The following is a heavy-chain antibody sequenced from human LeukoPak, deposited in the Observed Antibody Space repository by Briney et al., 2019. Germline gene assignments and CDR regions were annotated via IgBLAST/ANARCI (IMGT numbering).Heavy chain of an antibody. Sequence: PGGSLRLSCTASGFTFSNYAMTWVRQAPGKGLEWVSSISGTGGRTYSADSVRGRFTISRDNSKNTLHLQMKNLRVEHTAVYYCAKGLHGGVGYGVDVWGQGTTVSVSS. D-gene: IGHD3-16*01. J-gene: IGHJ6*02. CDR1: GFTFSNYA. CDR2: ISGTGGRT. V-gene: IGHV3-23*01. CDR3: AKGLHGGVGYGVDV.